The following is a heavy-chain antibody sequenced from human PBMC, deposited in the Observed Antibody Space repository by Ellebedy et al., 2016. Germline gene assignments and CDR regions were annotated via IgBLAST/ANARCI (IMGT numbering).Heavy chain of an antibody. V-gene: IGHV4-59*02. CDR3: AKWNGGWYAFDV. D-gene: IGHD1-1*01. CDR1: GGSVSSDY. CDR2: VFHTGTT. Sequence: SETLSLTCNVFGGSVSSDYWNWIRRPPGKGLEWIGYVFHTGTTNYNPSLKSRVTMSVDTSKSQFSVRLTSVTAADTAVYYCAKWNGGWYAFDVWGQGTMVTVSS. J-gene: IGHJ3*01.